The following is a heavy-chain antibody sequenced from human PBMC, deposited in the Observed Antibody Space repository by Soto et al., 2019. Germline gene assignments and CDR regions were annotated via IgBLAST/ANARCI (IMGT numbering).Heavy chain of an antibody. V-gene: IGHV4-31*03. CDR3: ARGTFHDISFAS. Sequence: QVQLQESGPGLVKPSQTLTLTCSVSGGSIDTGGFYWRWARQLPGKGLLWIGYIYYTGAASYNPALTTRVVISFATSANQFSLSLPSLTAAATAVYYCARGTFHDISFASWGQGRLVTVSS. D-gene: IGHD2-21*01. CDR2: IYYTGAA. CDR1: GGSIDTGGFY. J-gene: IGHJ4*02.